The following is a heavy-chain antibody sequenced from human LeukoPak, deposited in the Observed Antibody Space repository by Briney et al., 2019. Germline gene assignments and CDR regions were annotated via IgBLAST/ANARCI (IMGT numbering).Heavy chain of an antibody. J-gene: IGHJ4*02. CDR3: VTVTAYRVDY. CDR2: IYPGDSDT. CDR1: GYSFTSYW. Sequence: GESLKISCKGSGYSFTSYWIGWVRQMPGKGMGWMGIIYPGDSDTRYSPSFQGQVTISADKSISTAYLQWSSLKASDTAMYYCVTVTAYRVDYWGQGTLVTVSS. V-gene: IGHV5-51*01. D-gene: IGHD4-17*01.